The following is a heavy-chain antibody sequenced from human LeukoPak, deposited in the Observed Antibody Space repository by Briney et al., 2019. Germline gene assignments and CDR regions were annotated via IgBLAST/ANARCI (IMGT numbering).Heavy chain of an antibody. D-gene: IGHD2-15*01. CDR3: ASRPTLGYCSGGSCSDGPDY. CDR2: IGAGGTYT. V-gene: IGHV3-23*01. CDR1: GFTLNNYA. Sequence: GGSLRLSCAASGFTLNNYAMNWVRQAPGEGLQWVSGIGAGGTYTYYADSVKGRFTISRDNSRNTVYLQMNSLRAEDTAVYYCASRPTLGYCSGGSCSDGPDYWGQGTLVTVSS. J-gene: IGHJ4*02.